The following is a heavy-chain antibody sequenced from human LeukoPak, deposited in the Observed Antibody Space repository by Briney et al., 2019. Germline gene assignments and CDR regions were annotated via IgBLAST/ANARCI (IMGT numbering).Heavy chain of an antibody. D-gene: IGHD5-24*01. CDR3: ATRAGYGYMDV. V-gene: IGHV4-4*09. Sequence: SETLSLTCTVSGGSTSSNYWSWIRQPPGKGLEWIGYIYSTASTNYNPSLRSRVSMSIDASKNQFYLKRSSVTAADTAVYYCATRAGYGYMDVWGKGTTVTVSS. CDR2: IYSTAST. CDR1: GGSTSSNY. J-gene: IGHJ6*03.